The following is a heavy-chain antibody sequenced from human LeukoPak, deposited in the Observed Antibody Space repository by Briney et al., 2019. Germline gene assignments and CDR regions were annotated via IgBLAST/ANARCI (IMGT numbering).Heavy chain of an antibody. Sequence: PGGSLRLSCAASGFTFSSYSMNWVRQAPGKGLEWVSSISSSSSYIYYADSVKGRFTISRGNSKNTLYLQMNSLRAEDTAVYYCAKERLYYYDSSGYPLYYFDYWGQGTLVTVSS. V-gene: IGHV3-21*04. CDR2: ISSSSSYI. CDR1: GFTFSSYS. D-gene: IGHD3-22*01. J-gene: IGHJ4*02. CDR3: AKERLYYYDSSGYPLYYFDY.